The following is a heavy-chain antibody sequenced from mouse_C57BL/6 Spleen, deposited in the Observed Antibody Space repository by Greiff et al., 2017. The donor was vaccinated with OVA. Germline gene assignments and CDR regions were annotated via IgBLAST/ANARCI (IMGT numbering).Heavy chain of an antibody. V-gene: IGHV1-26*01. J-gene: IGHJ2*01. CDR3: ARISYSNFYFDY. D-gene: IGHD2-5*01. CDR2: INPNNGGT. CDR1: GYTFTDYY. Sequence: EVQLQQSGPELVKPGASVKISCKASGYTFTDYYMNWVKQSHGKSLEWIGDINPNNGGTSYNQKFKGKATLTVDKSSSTAYMELRSLTSEDSAVYYCARISYSNFYFDYWGQGTTLTVSS.